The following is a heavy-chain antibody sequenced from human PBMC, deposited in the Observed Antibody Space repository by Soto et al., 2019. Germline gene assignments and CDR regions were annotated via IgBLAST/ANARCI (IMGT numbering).Heavy chain of an antibody. CDR1: GGTFSSYA. CDR3: ARDHSLRGYSGYDASGYRKQYGMDV. D-gene: IGHD5-12*01. V-gene: IGHV1-69*13. CDR2: IIPIFGTA. Sequence: GASVKVSCKASGGTFSSYAISWVRQAPGQGLEWMGGIIPIFGTANYAQKFQGRVTITADESTSTAYMELSSLRSEDTAVYYCARDHSLRGYSGYDASGYRKQYGMDVWGQGTTVTVSS. J-gene: IGHJ6*02.